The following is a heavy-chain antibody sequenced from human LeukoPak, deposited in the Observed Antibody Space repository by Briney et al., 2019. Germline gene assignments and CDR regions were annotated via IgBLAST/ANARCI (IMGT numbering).Heavy chain of an antibody. J-gene: IGHJ5*02. CDR2: MNPNSGNA. Sequence: ASVKVSCKASGYTFTSYDINWVRQATGQGLEWMGWMNPNSGNAGYAQKFQGRVTMTRNTSISTAYMELSSLRSEDTAVYYCARKYSSSSLWFDPWGQGTLVTVSS. CDR3: ARKYSSSSLWFDP. D-gene: IGHD6-6*01. V-gene: IGHV1-8*01. CDR1: GYTFTSYD.